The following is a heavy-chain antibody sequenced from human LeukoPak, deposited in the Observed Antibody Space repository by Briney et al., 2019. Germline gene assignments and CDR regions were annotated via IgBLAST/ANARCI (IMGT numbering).Heavy chain of an antibody. CDR3: AALTGGDDAFDI. D-gene: IGHD4-23*01. V-gene: IGHV4-59*01. CDR1: GGSISSYY. CDR2: IFYTGST. Sequence: SETLSLTCTVSGGSISSYYWSWIRQPPGKGLEWIGYIFYTGSTNYNPSLKSRVTISVLTSKNRFSLKLSSVTAADTAVYYCAALTGGDDAFDIWGQGTMVTVSS. J-gene: IGHJ3*02.